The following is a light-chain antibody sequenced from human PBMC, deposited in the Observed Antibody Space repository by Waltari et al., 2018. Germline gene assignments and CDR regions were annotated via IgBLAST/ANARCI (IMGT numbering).Light chain of an antibody. Sequence: DIVITHSPDSLAVSLGERAPINCKSSQSVLYSSNNKNYLAWYQQKPGQPPKLLIYWASTRESGVPDRFSGSGSGTDFTLTISSLQAEDVAVYYCQQYYSTPLTFGGGTKVEIK. J-gene: IGKJ4*01. CDR2: WAS. V-gene: IGKV4-1*01. CDR1: QSVLYSSNNKNY. CDR3: QQYYSTPLT.